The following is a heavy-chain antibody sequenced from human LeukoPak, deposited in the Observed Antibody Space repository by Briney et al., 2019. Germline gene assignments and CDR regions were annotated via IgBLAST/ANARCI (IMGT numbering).Heavy chain of an antibody. V-gene: IGHV3-53*01. CDR3: ARVSLMITFGGVITNDAFDI. CDR2: IYSGGST. D-gene: IGHD3-16*01. J-gene: IGHJ3*02. Sequence: GGSLRLSCAASGFTVSTNYMGWVRQAPGKGLEWVSVIYSGGSTYYADSVKGRFTISRDNSKNTLYLQMNSLRAEDTAVYYCARVSLMITFGGVITNDAFDIWGQGTMVTVSS. CDR1: GFTVSTNY.